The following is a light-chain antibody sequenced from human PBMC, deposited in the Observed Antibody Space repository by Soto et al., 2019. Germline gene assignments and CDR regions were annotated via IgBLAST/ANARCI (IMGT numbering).Light chain of an antibody. CDR2: STN. Sequence: QAVVTQEPSLTVSPGGTVTLTCAVYTGAVTSSNYPNWFQQKPGQAPRALIYSTNHKYSWTPARFSGSLLGGKAALTLSGVQPEDEADYYCLLYYGGPLGVFGAGTKLTVL. J-gene: IGLJ3*02. V-gene: IGLV7-43*01. CDR3: LLYYGGPLGV. CDR1: TGAVTSSNY.